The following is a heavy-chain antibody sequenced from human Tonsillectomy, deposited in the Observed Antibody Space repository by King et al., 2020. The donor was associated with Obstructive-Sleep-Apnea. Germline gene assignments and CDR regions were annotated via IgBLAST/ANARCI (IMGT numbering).Heavy chain of an antibody. J-gene: IGHJ3*02. CDR2: IIPILGIA. CDR1: GGTFSSYA. Sequence: QLVKSGAEVKKPGSSVKVSCKASGGTFSSYAISWVRQAPGQGLEWMGGIIPILGIANYAQKFQGRVTITADKSTSTAYMELSSLRSEDTAVYYCARPYCSSTSCKGAFDIWGQGTMVTVSS. D-gene: IGHD2-2*01. CDR3: ARPYCSSTSCKGAFDI. V-gene: IGHV1-69*04.